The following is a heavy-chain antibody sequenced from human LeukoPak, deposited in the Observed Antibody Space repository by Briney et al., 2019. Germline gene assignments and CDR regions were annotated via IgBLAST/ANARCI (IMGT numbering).Heavy chain of an antibody. CDR3: ARTDIYCSSTSCYAPSGFDP. Sequence: ASVKVSCKSSGYTFTNYGISWVRQAPGQGLEWMGWISAYNGNTNYAQKLQGRVTMTTDTSTSTAYMELRSLRSDDTAVYYCARTDIYCSSTSCYAPSGFDPWGQGTLVTVSS. CDR2: ISAYNGNT. V-gene: IGHV1-18*01. J-gene: IGHJ5*02. CDR1: GYTFTNYG. D-gene: IGHD2-2*01.